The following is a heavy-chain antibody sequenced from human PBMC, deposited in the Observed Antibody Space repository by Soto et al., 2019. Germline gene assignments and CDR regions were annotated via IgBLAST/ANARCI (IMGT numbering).Heavy chain of an antibody. CDR3: ARGGSSSWYSGNYYYGMDV. D-gene: IGHD6-13*01. Sequence: SETLSLTCSVSGGSISSGGYYWSWIRQHPGKGLEWIGYIYYSGNTYYNPSLKSRVTISVDTSKNQFSLKLSSVTAADTAVYYCARGGSSSWYSGNYYYGMDVLVQGTTVT. CDR2: IYYSGNT. V-gene: IGHV4-31*03. J-gene: IGHJ6*02. CDR1: GGSISSGGYY.